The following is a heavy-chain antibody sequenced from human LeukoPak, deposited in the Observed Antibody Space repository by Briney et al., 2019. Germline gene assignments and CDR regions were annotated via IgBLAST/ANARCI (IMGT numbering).Heavy chain of an antibody. J-gene: IGHJ4*02. CDR2: ISYDGSSK. V-gene: IGHV3-30*01. CDR1: GFIFSHYA. CDR3: ARGRGYDSLGYYFDY. D-gene: IGHD5-12*01. Sequence: GGSLRLSCAPSGFIFSHYAMHWVRQAPGKGLEWVAVISYDGSSKYYADSVKGRFTSSKDNSKNTLFLQMNSLSAEDTAVYYCARGRGYDSLGYYFDYWGQGTLVTVSS.